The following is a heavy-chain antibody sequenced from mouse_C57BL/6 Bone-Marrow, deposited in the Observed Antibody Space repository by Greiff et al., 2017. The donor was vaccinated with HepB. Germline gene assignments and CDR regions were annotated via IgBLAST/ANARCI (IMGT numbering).Heavy chain of an antibody. V-gene: IGHV1-69*01. D-gene: IGHD1-1*01. Sequence: QVQLQQPGAELVMPGASVKLSCKASGYTFTSYWMHWVKQRPGQGLEWIGEIDPSDSYTNYNQKFKGKSTLTVDKSSSTAYMQLSSLTSEDSAVYYCARSTAGSSYWYFDVWGTGTTVTVSS. CDR1: GYTFTSYW. CDR3: ARSTAGSSYWYFDV. CDR2: IDPSDSYT. J-gene: IGHJ1*03.